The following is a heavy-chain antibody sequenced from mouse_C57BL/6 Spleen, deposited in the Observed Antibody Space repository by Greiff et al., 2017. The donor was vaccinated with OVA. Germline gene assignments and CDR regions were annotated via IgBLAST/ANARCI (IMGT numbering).Heavy chain of an antibody. D-gene: IGHD1-1*01. Sequence: VQLQQPGAELVKPGASVKLSCKASGYTFTSYWMHWVKQRPGQGLEWIGMIHPNSGSTNYNEKFKSKATLTVDKSSSTAYMQLSSLTSVDSAVYYGARFRVYYGSSYCFDYWGQGTTLTVSS. CDR2: IHPNSGST. J-gene: IGHJ2*01. V-gene: IGHV1-64*01. CDR3: ARFRVYYGSSYCFDY. CDR1: GYTFTSYW.